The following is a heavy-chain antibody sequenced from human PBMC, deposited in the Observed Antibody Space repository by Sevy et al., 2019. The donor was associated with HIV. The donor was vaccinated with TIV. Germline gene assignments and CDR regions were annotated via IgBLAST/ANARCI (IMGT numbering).Heavy chain of an antibody. CDR1: GFNFSNYA. V-gene: IGHV3-33*01. CDR2: IWYDGSNK. J-gene: IGHJ5*02. Sequence: GGSLRLSCAASGFNFSNYAMHWVRQAPGKGLEWVALIWYDGSNKNYADSNSMKSRFTISRDKSKNTLYLQMNSLRAEDTAVYYCARESREFRFDPWGQGTLVTVSS. CDR3: ARESREFRFDP.